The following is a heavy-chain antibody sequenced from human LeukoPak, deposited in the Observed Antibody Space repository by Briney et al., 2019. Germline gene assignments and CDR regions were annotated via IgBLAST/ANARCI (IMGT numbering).Heavy chain of an antibody. D-gene: IGHD3-22*01. CDR3: ARAAVDSSGYSAIDY. CDR1: GGSISSYY. Sequence: SETLSLTCTVSGGSISSYYWSWIRQPPGKGLEWIGYIYYSGSTNYNPSLKSRVTISVDTSKNQFSLKLSSVTAADTAVYYCARAAVDSSGYSAIDYWGQGTLVTVSS. CDR2: IYYSGST. V-gene: IGHV4-59*01. J-gene: IGHJ4*02.